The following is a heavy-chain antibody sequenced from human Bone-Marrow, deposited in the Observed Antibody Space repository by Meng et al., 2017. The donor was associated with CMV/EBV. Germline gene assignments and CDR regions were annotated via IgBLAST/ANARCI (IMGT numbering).Heavy chain of an antibody. Sequence: GESLKISCAASGFTFSSYSMNWARQAPGKGLEWVSSISSSSSYIYYADSVKGRFTISRDNSKNTLYLQMNSLRAEDTAVYYCAIQQQPNLFDYWGQGTLVTVSS. CDR1: GFTFSSYS. J-gene: IGHJ4*02. D-gene: IGHD6-13*01. V-gene: IGHV3-21*04. CDR2: ISSSSSYI. CDR3: AIQQQPNLFDY.